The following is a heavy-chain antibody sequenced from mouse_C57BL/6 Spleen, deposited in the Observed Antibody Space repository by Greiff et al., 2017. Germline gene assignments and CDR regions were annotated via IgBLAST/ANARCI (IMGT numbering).Heavy chain of an antibody. V-gene: IGHV1-53*01. CDR1: GYTFTSYW. D-gene: IGHD2-4*01. CDR2: INPRNGGT. CDR3: ARSLVYYDYDVKCFDV. J-gene: IGHJ1*03. Sequence: QVQLQQPGTELVKPGASVTLSCKASGYTFTSYWMHWVKQRPGPGLEWIGNINPRNGGTNYNEKFKSKATLTVEKSSSTAYMQLSILTSEDSSVYYCARSLVYYDYDVKCFDVWGTGTTVTVSS.